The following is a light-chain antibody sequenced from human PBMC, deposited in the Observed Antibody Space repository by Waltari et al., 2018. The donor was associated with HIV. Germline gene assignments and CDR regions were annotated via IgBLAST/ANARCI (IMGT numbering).Light chain of an antibody. CDR1: SSISGRNF. Sequence: QSVLTQPPSASGTPGPRVTISCSGDSSISGRNFVNWYQQLPGTAPNLIIYRSDRRPSGVPDQFSGSKSASAASMSISSRRSEDETVYNSTAWDDNLRGVFGGGTKLTVL. CDR3: TAWDDNLRGV. CDR2: RSD. V-gene: IGLV1-47*01. J-gene: IGLJ2*01.